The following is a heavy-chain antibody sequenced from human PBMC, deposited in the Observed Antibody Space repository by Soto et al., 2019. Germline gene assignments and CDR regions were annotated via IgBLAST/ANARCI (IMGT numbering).Heavy chain of an antibody. V-gene: IGHV3-11*01. CDR1: GFTFSDYY. CDR3: AKVRRVGATDY. CDR2: ISSDDSTI. J-gene: IGHJ4*02. D-gene: IGHD1-26*01. Sequence: QVQLVESGGGLVKPGGSLRLSCAASGFTFSDYYMSWIRQAPGKGLEWISYISSDDSTIYYADSVKGRLTIYRDNARNSLYLQMNSLRAEDTAMYYCAKVRRVGATDYWGQGTLVTVSS.